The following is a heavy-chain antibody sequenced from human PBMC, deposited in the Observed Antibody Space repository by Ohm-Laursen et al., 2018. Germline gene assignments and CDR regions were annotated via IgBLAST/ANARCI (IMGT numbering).Heavy chain of an antibody. V-gene: IGHV4-59*07. CDR3: ARRGHAFDI. J-gene: IGHJ3*02. CDR1: GAPISTHY. CDR2: IYYSGTT. Sequence: SDTLSLTCTVSGAPISTHYWSWIRQPPGKGLEWIGYIYYSGTTNYNPSLKSRVTISLNTSKNQLSLKLGSVTAADTAVYYCARRGHAFDIWGQGTMVTVSS.